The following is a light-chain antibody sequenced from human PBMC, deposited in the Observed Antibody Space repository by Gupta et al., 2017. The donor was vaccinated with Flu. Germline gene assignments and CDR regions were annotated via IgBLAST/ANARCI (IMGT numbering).Light chain of an antibody. CDR1: QSVSTS. V-gene: IGKV3-15*01. CDR2: GAS. J-gene: IGKJ2*01. Sequence: DIVLTQSPATLSVSPGERVTLSCRASQSVSTSLAWYQQKPGQAPRLLIYGASTRATGIPTRFTGTGSGTEFTLTVSSLESEDFAVYFCQQYSDWPLYTFGQGTKLEIK. CDR3: QQYSDWPLYT.